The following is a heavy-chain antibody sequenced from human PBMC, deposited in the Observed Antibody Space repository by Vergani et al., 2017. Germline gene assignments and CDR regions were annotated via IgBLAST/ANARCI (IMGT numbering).Heavy chain of an antibody. J-gene: IGHJ4*02. CDR2: IYYSGST. V-gene: IGHV4-59*08. Sequence: QVQLQESGPGLVKPSETLSLTCTVSGGSISSYYWSWIRQPPGKGLEWIGYIYYSGSTNYNPSLKSRVTISVDTSKNQFSLKRSSVTAADTAVYYCARHGRGQLWDFDYWGQGTLVTVSS. CDR3: ARHGRGQLWDFDY. D-gene: IGHD5-18*01. CDR1: GGSISSYY.